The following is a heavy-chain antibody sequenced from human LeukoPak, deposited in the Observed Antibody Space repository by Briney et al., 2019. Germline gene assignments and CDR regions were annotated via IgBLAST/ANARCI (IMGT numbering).Heavy chain of an antibody. D-gene: IGHD3-16*02. Sequence: SETLSLTCAVYGGSFSGYYWSWIRQPPGKGLEWIGEINHSGSTNYNPSLKSRVTISVDTSKNQFSLKLSSVTAADTAVYYCARRRSYRYPNWFDPWGQGTLVTVSS. J-gene: IGHJ5*02. CDR2: INHSGST. CDR3: ARRRSYRYPNWFDP. CDR1: GGSFSGYY. V-gene: IGHV4-34*01.